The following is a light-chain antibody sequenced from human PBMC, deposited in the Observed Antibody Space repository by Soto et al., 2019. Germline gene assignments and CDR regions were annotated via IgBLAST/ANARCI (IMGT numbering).Light chain of an antibody. Sequence: QSVLTQPASVSGSPGQSITISCTGTSSDVGAYNFVSWYQQHPGKATKLIFYEVSNRPPGLSDRFSGSKSGTTASLTISGLQAEDEADYFCSSYTTNKALLFGGGTKLTVL. CDR2: EVS. CDR1: SSDVGAYNF. CDR3: SSYTTNKALL. J-gene: IGLJ2*01. V-gene: IGLV2-14*01.